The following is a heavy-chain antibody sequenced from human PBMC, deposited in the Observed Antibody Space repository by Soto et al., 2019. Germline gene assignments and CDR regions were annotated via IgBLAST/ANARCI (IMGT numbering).Heavy chain of an antibody. J-gene: IGHJ2*01. CDR3: ARCYCSVGSCYTCWHVYL. D-gene: IGHD2-15*01. Sequence: QVQLVQSGAEVKKPGASVKVSCKASGYTFNNYGISWVRQAPGQGLEWMGWIAPYNGNTDHAQNFQGRVTMTTDTSTITAYMELRSMRSDDTALYFCARCYCSVGSCYTCWHVYLWGRGTLFTVSS. CDR2: IAPYNGNT. CDR1: GYTFNNYG. V-gene: IGHV1-18*01.